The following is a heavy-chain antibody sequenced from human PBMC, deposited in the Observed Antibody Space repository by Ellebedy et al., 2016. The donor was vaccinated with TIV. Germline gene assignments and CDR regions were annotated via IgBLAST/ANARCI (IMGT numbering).Heavy chain of an antibody. D-gene: IGHD2-2*01. CDR3: ARGVRIVVEPADY. J-gene: IGHJ4*02. Sequence: GGSLRLXCAASGLNLSDYTMNWVRQAPGKGLEWMSYISGSTGPIHYADSVKGRFTISRDSSKDTLYLQMDSLRADDTAVYYCARGVRIVVEPADYWGQGTLVTVSS. CDR2: ISGSTGPI. CDR1: GLNLSDYT. V-gene: IGHV3-48*01.